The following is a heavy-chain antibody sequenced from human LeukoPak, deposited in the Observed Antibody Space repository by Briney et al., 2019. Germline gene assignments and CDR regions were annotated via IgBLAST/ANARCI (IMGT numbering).Heavy chain of an antibody. CDR3: ARVSSGQQLPLEYYYYYMDV. J-gene: IGHJ6*03. CDR1: GGSFSDYY. D-gene: IGHD6-13*01. Sequence: SETLSLTCAVYGGSFSDYYWSWIRQSPGKGLEWIGEINHSGTTHYNPSLKSRVTISVDTSKNQFSLKLRSVTAADTAVYYCARVSSGQQLPLEYYYYYMDVWGKGTTVTVSS. CDR2: INHSGTT. V-gene: IGHV4-34*01.